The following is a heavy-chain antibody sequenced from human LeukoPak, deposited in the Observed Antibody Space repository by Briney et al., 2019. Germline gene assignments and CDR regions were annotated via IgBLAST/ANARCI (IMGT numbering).Heavy chain of an antibody. CDR3: ARDYYDFWSGSHDAFDI. D-gene: IGHD3-3*01. Sequence: ASVKVSCKASGYTFTSYDISWVRQATGQGLEWMGWMNPNSGNTGYAQKFQGRVTMTRNTSISTAYMELSSLRSEDTAVYYCARDYYDFWSGSHDAFDIWGQGTMVTVSS. V-gene: IGHV1-8*01. CDR2: MNPNSGNT. J-gene: IGHJ3*02. CDR1: GYTFTSYD.